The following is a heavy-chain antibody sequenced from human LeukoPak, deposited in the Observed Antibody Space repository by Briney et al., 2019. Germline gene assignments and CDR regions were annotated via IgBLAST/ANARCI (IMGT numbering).Heavy chain of an antibody. CDR3: AKGQTYYDFWSGYAFDY. J-gene: IGHJ4*02. CDR1: GFAFSSYA. Sequence: GGSLRLSCAASGFAFSSYAMGWVRQAPGKGLEWVSAISGSGGSTYYADSVKGRFTISRDNSKNTLYLQMNSLRAEDTAVYYRAKGQTYYDFWSGYAFDYWGQGTLVTVSS. V-gene: IGHV3-23*01. D-gene: IGHD3-3*01. CDR2: ISGSGGST.